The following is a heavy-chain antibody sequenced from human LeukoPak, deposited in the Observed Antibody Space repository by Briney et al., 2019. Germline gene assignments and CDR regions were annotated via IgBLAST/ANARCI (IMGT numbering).Heavy chain of an antibody. D-gene: IGHD6-13*01. V-gene: IGHV4-4*07. CDR1: GGSISSYY. CDR2: IYTSGST. Sequence: SETLSLTCTVSGGSISSYYWSWIRQPAGKGLEWIGRIYTSGSTNYNPSPKSRVTMSVDTSKNQFSLKLSSVTAADTAVYYCAKDSSSWILGRFDPWGQGTLVTVSS. CDR3: AKDSSSWILGRFDP. J-gene: IGHJ5*02.